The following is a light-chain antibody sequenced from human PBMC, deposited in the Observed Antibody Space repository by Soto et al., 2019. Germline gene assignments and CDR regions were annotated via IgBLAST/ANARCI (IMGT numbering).Light chain of an antibody. Sequence: QSVLTQPPSASGTPGQKVTFSCSGSGSNIGGNVVNWYQQLPGTAPKLLIYTNTQRPSGVPDRFSGSKSGTSASLAISGLQSEDEADYYCNSYTTSSTLVVFGGGTKLTVL. CDR3: NSYTTSSTLVV. J-gene: IGLJ2*01. CDR2: TNT. CDR1: GSNIGGNV. V-gene: IGLV1-44*01.